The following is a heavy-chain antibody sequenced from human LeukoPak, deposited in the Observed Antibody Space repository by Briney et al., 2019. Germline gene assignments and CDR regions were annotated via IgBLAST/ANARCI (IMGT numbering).Heavy chain of an antibody. CDR3: AREQQPNNAFDH. Sequence: HPGRSLRLSCAASGFTFSSYAMHWVRQAPGKGLEWVAVISYDGSNKYYADSVKGRFTISRDNSKNTLYLQMNSLRAEDTAVYYCAREQQPNNAFDHWGQGTLVTVSS. V-gene: IGHV3-30-3*01. D-gene: IGHD6-13*01. CDR1: GFTFSSYA. J-gene: IGHJ4*02. CDR2: ISYDGSNK.